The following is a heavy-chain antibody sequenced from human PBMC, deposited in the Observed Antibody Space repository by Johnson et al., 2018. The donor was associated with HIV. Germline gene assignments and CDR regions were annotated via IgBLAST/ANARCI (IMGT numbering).Heavy chain of an antibody. CDR3: AKGSPYTSSWLDALDI. CDR1: AFTFDDYV. J-gene: IGHJ3*02. CDR2: ISWDGGTT. D-gene: IGHD6-13*01. Sequence: VQLVESGGGVVQHGGSLRLSCAASAFTFDDYVMHCVRQGPGKGLEWVSLISWDGGTTYYADSVRGRFTISRDNRKNSLYLQLNSLRAEDTALYYCAKGSPYTSSWLDALDIWGQGTMVTVSS. V-gene: IGHV3-43D*03.